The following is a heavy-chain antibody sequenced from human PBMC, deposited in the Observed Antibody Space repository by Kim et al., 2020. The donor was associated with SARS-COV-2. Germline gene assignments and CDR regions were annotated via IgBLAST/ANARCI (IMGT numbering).Heavy chain of an antibody. CDR1: YGPINRGVYY. V-gene: IGHV4-31*03. CDR2: IYYSGRT. D-gene: IGHD6-19*01. CDR3: AREGEQWLGFDN. Sequence: SETLSLTCTVPYGPINRGVYYWCWIRQHPGKGQEWFGYIYYSGRTPYNPSLKSRVTISVDTSKNQFSLKLSSVTAADTAVYYCAREGEQWLGFDNWGQGTLVTVSS. J-gene: IGHJ4*02.